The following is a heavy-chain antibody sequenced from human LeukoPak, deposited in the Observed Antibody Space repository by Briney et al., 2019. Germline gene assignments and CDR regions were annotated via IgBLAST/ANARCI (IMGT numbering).Heavy chain of an antibody. J-gene: IGHJ6*03. Sequence: TSETLSLTCTVSGYSISSGYYWGWIRQPPGKGLEWIGSIYHSGSTYYNPSLKSRVTISVDTSKNQFSLKLSSVTAADTAVYYCARGGDFWSGSLPLYYYYMDVWGKGTTVTVSS. D-gene: IGHD3-3*01. V-gene: IGHV4-38-2*02. CDR3: ARGGDFWSGSLPLYYYYMDV. CDR2: IYHSGST. CDR1: GYSISSGYY.